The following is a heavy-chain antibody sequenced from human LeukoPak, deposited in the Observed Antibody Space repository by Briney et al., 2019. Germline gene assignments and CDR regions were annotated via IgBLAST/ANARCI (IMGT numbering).Heavy chain of an antibody. CDR1: GYTFTNYG. D-gene: IGHD2-2*01. Sequence: ASVKVSCRASGYTFTNYGVNWVRQAPGQGLEWMGWINTNTRNPTYAQGFTGRFVSSLDTSLSTAYLQISSLKAEDTAVYYCARDKYQLPYEIDYWGQGTLVTVSS. J-gene: IGHJ4*02. CDR3: ARDKYQLPYEIDY. V-gene: IGHV7-4-1*02. CDR2: INTNTRNP.